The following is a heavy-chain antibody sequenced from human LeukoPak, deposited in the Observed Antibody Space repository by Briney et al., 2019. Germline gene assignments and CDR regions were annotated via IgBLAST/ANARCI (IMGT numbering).Heavy chain of an antibody. CDR1: GFTFSSYE. CDR3: ARAAGDYVRFDY. D-gene: IGHD4-17*01. Sequence: GGSLRLSCAGSGFTFSSYEMNWVRQAPGKGLEWVSYIRGSGTTISYADSVKGRFTISRDNAKNSLYLQMNSLRGEHTAIYYCARAAGDYVRFDYWGQGTLVTVSS. V-gene: IGHV3-48*03. J-gene: IGHJ4*02. CDR2: IRGSGTTI.